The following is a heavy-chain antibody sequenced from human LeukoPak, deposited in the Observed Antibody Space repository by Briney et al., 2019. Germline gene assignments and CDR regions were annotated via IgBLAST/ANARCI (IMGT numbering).Heavy chain of an antibody. V-gene: IGHV1-2*02. CDR3: ARDDGSSWWFDY. D-gene: IGHD6-13*01. CDR1: GYTFTGYY. CDR2: INPNSGDT. J-gene: IGHJ4*02. Sequence: ASVKVSCKASGYTFTGYYMHWIRQAPGQGLKWMGWINPNSGDTKYAQKFQGRVTMTRDTSISTAYMELSRLRSDDTAVYYCARDDGSSWWFDYWGQGTLVTVSS.